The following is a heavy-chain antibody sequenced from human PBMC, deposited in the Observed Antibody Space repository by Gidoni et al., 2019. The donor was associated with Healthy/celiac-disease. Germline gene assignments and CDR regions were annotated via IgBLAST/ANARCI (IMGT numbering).Heavy chain of an antibody. D-gene: IGHD6-19*01. CDR3: ARDGVGSGEIDP. CDR1: GFTFSSYG. J-gene: IGHJ5*02. CDR2: IKQDGSEK. Sequence: EVQLVESGGGLVQPGGSLRLSCAASGFTFSSYGMSWVRQAPGKGLEWVANIKQDGSEKYYVDSVKGRFTISRDNAKNSLYLQMNSLRAEDTALYYCARDGVGSGEIDPWGQGTLVTVSS. V-gene: IGHV3-7*01.